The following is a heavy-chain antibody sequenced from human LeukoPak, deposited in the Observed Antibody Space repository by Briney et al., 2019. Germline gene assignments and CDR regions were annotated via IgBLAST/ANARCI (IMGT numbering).Heavy chain of an antibody. CDR1: GGTFSSYA. Sequence: SVKVSCKASGGTFSSYAISWVRQAPGQGLEWTGGIIPIFGTANYAQKFQGRVTITADESTSTAYMELSSLRSEDTAVYYCARALGLCSGGSCYSQYYYYYGMDVWGQGTTVTVSS. D-gene: IGHD2-15*01. CDR2: IIPIFGTA. CDR3: ARALGLCSGGSCYSQYYYYYGMDV. J-gene: IGHJ6*02. V-gene: IGHV1-69*13.